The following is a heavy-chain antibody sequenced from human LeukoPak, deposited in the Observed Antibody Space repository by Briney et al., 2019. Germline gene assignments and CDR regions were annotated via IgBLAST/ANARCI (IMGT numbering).Heavy chain of an antibody. D-gene: IGHD3-3*01. CDR2: ISGSGGST. J-gene: IGHJ4*02. V-gene: IGHV3-23*01. Sequence: GRSLRLSCAASGFTFSSYAMSWVRQAPGKGLEWVSAISGSGGSTYYADSVKGRFTISRDNSKNTLYLQMNSLRAEDTAVYYCARTIFGVVISGGNYFDYWGQGTLVTVSS. CDR3: ARTIFGVVISGGNYFDY. CDR1: GFTFSSYA.